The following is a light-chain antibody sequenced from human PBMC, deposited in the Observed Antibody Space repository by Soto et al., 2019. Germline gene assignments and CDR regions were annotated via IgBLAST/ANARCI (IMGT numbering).Light chain of an antibody. J-gene: IGKJ5*01. CDR1: QSVSSSY. Sequence: EIVLTQSPGTRSLSPGERATLSCRASQSVSSSYLAWYQQKPGQAPRLLIYGASSRATGIPDRFSGSGSGTDFTLNIRRLEPEDFAVYYCQQYGSSPGITLGQGTRLEIK. CDR2: GAS. CDR3: QQYGSSPGIT. V-gene: IGKV3-20*01.